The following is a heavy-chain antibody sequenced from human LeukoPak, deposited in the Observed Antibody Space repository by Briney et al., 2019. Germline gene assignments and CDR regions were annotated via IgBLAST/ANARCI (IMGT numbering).Heavy chain of an antibody. J-gene: IGHJ5*02. CDR2: INHSGST. CDR3: ARGHNIAAAGTNWFDP. Sequence: SETLSLTCAVYGGSFSGYYWSWIRQPPGKELEWIGEINHSGSTNYNPSLKSRVTISVDTSKNQFSLKLSSVTAADTAVYYCARGHNIAAAGTNWFDPWGQGTLVTVSS. CDR1: GGSFSGYY. V-gene: IGHV4-34*01. D-gene: IGHD6-13*01.